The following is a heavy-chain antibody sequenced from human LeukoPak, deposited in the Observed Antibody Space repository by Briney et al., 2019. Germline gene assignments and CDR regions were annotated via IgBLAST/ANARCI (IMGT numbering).Heavy chain of an antibody. J-gene: IGHJ4*02. CDR2: ISAYNGNT. CDR3: ARGSHVVVPAAVDY. CDR1: GYIFTSYG. V-gene: IGHV1-18*01. D-gene: IGHD2-2*01. Sequence: GASVKVSCKASGYIFTSYGISWVRQAPGQGLEWMGWISAYNGNTDYAQKLQGRVTMTTDTSTSTAYMELRSLRSDDTAVYYCARGSHVVVPAAVDYWGQGTLVTVSS.